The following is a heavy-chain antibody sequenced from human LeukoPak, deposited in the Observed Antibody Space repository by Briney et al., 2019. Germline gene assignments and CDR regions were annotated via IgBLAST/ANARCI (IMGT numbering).Heavy chain of an antibody. CDR2: IIPIFGTA. J-gene: IGHJ4*02. CDR3: ARVAYYDSSGYFDY. Sequence: GASVKVSCKASGGTFSSYAISWVRQAPGQGLEWMGGIIPIFGTANYAQKFQGRVTITTDESTSTAYMELSSLRSDDTAVYYCARVAYYDSSGYFDYWGQGTLVTVSS. D-gene: IGHD3-22*01. V-gene: IGHV1-69*05. CDR1: GGTFSSYA.